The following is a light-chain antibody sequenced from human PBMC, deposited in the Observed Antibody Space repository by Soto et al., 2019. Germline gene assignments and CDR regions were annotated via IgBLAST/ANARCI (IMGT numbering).Light chain of an antibody. J-gene: IGLJ1*01. CDR1: SSDVDGYNY. CDR2: DVS. CDR3: SSYRSSSTLYV. Sequence: QSALTQPASVSGSPGQSITISCTGTSSDVDGYNYVSWYQQHPGKAPKLVIYDVSNRPSGVSNRFSASKSGNTASLTISGLQAEDEADYYCSSYRSSSTLYVFGTGTQLTVL. V-gene: IGLV2-14*01.